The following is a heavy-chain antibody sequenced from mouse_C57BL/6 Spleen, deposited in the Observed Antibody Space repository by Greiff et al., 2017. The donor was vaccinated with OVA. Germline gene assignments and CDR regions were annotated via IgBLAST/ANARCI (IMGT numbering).Heavy chain of an antibody. Sequence: QVQLQQSGAELVRPGTSVKVSCKASGYAFTNYLIEWVKQRPGQGLEWIGVINPGSGGTYYNEKFKGKATLTADKSSSTAYMQLSSLTSEDSAVYFCARDDDGYFDVWGTGTTVTVSS. D-gene: IGHD2-3*01. CDR3: ARDDDGYFDV. V-gene: IGHV1-54*01. CDR2: INPGSGGT. J-gene: IGHJ1*03. CDR1: GYAFTNYL.